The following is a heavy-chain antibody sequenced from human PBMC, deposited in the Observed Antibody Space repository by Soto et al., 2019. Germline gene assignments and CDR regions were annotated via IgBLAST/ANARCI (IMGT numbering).Heavy chain of an antibody. Sequence: SETLSLTCAVYGGSFSGHSWTWIRQSPGKGLEWIGDINHSGRVNYSPSLKSRVTISLDTSKNQSSLTLSAVTAADTAMYYCSTRAYDTNGYYRFDPWGQGTLVTVSS. CDR2: INHSGRV. V-gene: IGHV4-34*01. D-gene: IGHD3-22*01. J-gene: IGHJ5*01. CDR1: GGSFSGHS. CDR3: STRAYDTNGYYRFDP.